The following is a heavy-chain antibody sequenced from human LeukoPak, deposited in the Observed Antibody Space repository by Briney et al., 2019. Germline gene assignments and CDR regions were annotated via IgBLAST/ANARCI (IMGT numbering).Heavy chain of an antibody. CDR3: ARELPREVTLDY. CDR1: GFTFIAYG. Sequence: GGSLRLSCAASGFTFIAYGMQWVRQAPGKGLVWVSRINNDGSSTSYADSVKGRFTISRDNAKNTLYLQVNSLRPEDTVVYYCARELPREVTLDYWGQGTLVTVSS. D-gene: IGHD2-21*02. CDR2: INNDGSST. J-gene: IGHJ4*02. V-gene: IGHV3-74*01.